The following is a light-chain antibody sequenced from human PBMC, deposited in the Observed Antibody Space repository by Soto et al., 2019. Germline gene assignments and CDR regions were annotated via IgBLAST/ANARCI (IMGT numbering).Light chain of an antibody. CDR2: GTS. Sequence: EVVMTQSPATLSVSPGEGVTLSCRASQSVNINLAWYQQKPGQAPRLLIYGTSTRATGVPARFSGSGSGTEFTLTISNLQSEDFAVYYCQQYNDWPPLTFGGGTKVDIK. J-gene: IGKJ4*01. CDR3: QQYNDWPPLT. CDR1: QSVNIN. V-gene: IGKV3-15*01.